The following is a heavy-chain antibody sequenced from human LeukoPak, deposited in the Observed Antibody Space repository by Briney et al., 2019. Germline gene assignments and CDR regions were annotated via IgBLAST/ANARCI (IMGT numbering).Heavy chain of an antibody. J-gene: IGHJ4*02. V-gene: IGHV3-66*01. CDR1: GFTFSSYA. CDR2: IYSGGST. CDR3: ASGYGLFDY. D-gene: IGHD5-18*01. Sequence: GGSLRLSCAASGFTFSSYAMSWVRQAPGKGLEWVSVIYSGGSTYYADSVKGRFTISRDNSKNTLYLQVNSLRAEDTAVYYCASGYGLFDYWGQGTLVTVSS.